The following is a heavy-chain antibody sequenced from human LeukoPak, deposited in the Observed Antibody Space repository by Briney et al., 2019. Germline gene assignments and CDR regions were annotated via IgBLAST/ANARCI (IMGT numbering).Heavy chain of an antibody. CDR3: AGSGGLANQGAVFDY. CDR1: GGSINNYY. CDR2: IYYSGSI. V-gene: IGHV4-59*01. D-gene: IGHD3-10*01. J-gene: IGHJ4*02. Sequence: SETLSLTCTVSGGSINNYYWSLIRQPPGKGLEWIGYIYYSGSINYNPSLKSRVTISVDTSRNQFSMKLNSVTAADTAVYYCAGSGGLANQGAVFDYWGQGTLVTVSS.